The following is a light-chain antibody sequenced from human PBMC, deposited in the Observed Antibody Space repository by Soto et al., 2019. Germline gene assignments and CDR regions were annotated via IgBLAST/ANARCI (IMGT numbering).Light chain of an antibody. J-gene: IGKJ2*01. V-gene: IGKV3-15*01. CDR3: LQYDYWPASFT. CDR2: GAS. CDR1: STVSRS. Sequence: EIVMTQSPDTLSVSPGETVTLSCRARSTVSRSLAWYQQKPGQAPRLVISGASARATGVPARFSGSGSGTAFTLTISSLQSEDVGIYYCLQYDYWPASFTFGQGTKLEIK.